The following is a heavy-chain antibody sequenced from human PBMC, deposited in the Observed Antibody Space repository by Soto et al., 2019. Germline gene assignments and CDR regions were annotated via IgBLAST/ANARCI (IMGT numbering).Heavy chain of an antibody. D-gene: IGHD3-22*01. V-gene: IGHV3-30-3*01. Sequence: RLSCAASGFTFSSYAMHWVRQAPGKGLEWVAVISYDGSNKYYADSVKGRFTISRDNSKNTLYLQMNSLRAEDTAVYYCARDAPKLYYDSSGLGTFDYWGQGNLVTVSS. CDR2: ISYDGSNK. CDR1: GFTFSSYA. J-gene: IGHJ4*02. CDR3: ARDAPKLYYDSSGLGTFDY.